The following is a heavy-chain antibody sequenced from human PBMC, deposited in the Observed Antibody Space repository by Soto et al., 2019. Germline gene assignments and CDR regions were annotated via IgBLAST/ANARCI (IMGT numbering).Heavy chain of an antibody. Sequence: GGSLRLSCAASGFAYSNYWMTWARQTPGTGLEWVANINPDGSARHYVESVKGRFTISRDNAKTSLYLEMNSPRAEDTAVYYCARHIDWSFDYWGQGTLVTVSS. CDR1: GFAYSNYW. D-gene: IGHD3-9*01. V-gene: IGHV3-7*01. CDR2: INPDGSAR. J-gene: IGHJ4*02. CDR3: ARHIDWSFDY.